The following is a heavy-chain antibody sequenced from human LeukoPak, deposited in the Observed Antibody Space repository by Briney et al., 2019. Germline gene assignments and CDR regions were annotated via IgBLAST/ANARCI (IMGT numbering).Heavy chain of an antibody. D-gene: IGHD6-19*01. CDR1: GYSISSGYY. J-gene: IGHJ4*02. CDR2: IYHSGST. Sequence: SETLSLTCTVSGYSISSGYYWGWIRQPPGKGLEWIGSIYHSGSTYYNPSLKSRVTISVDTSKNQFSLKLSSVTAADTAVYYCARDRSSGWYLGYWGQGTLVTVSS. CDR3: ARDRSSGWYLGY. V-gene: IGHV4-38-2*02.